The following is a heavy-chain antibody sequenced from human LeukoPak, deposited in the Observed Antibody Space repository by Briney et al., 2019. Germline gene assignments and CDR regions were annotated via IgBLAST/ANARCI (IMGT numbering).Heavy chain of an antibody. V-gene: IGHV1-46*01. J-gene: IGHJ5*02. CDR1: GYTFTSYY. CDR3: ARERSHNERDRGWFDP. CDR2: INPLGGNT. Sequence: GASVTVSCKASGYTFTSYYMHWVRQAPGQGLEWMGLINPLGGNTNYAQKFQGRVTMTRDMSASTVYMELDSLRSDDTAIYYCARERSHNERDRGWFDPWGQGTLVTVSS. D-gene: IGHD1-1*01.